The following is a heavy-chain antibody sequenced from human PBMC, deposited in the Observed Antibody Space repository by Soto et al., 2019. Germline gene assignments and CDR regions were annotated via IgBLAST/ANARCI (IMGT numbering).Heavy chain of an antibody. Sequence: GASVKVSCKASGYTFTSYGISWVRQAPGQGLEWMGWISAYNGNTNYAQKLQGRVTMTTDTSTSTAYMELRSLRSDDTAVYYCARSAYYYDSSGYPPEYWGQGTLVTVSS. CDR2: ISAYNGNT. J-gene: IGHJ4*02. CDR3: ARSAYYYDSSGYPPEY. D-gene: IGHD3-22*01. CDR1: GYTFTSYG. V-gene: IGHV1-18*01.